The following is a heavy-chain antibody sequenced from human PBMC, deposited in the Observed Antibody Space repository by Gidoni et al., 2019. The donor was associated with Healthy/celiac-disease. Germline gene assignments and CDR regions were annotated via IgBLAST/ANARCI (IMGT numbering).Heavy chain of an antibody. CDR3: ARDFDYGDPNWYFDL. Sequence: QVQLVESGGGVVQPGRSLRLSCAASGFTFSSYAMHWVRQAPGKGLEWVAVISYDGSNKYYADSVKGRFTISRDNSKNTLYLQMNSLRAEDTAVYYCARDFDYGDPNWYFDLWGRGTLVTVSS. D-gene: IGHD4-17*01. J-gene: IGHJ2*01. CDR1: GFTFSSYA. V-gene: IGHV3-30*04. CDR2: ISYDGSNK.